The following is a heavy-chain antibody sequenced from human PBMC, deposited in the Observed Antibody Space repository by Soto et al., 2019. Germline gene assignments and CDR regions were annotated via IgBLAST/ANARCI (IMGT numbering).Heavy chain of an antibody. CDR2: INHSGST. D-gene: IGHD4-17*01. V-gene: IGHV4-34*01. J-gene: IGHJ6*03. Sequence: QVQLQQWGAGLLKPSETLSLTCAVYGGSFSGYYWSWIRQPPGKGLEWIGEINHSGSTNYNPSLKSRVTISVDTSKNQFSLKLSSVTAADTVVYYCARGDGAVTTPGATDMDVWGKGTTVTVSS. CDR3: ARGDGAVTTPGATDMDV. CDR1: GGSFSGYY.